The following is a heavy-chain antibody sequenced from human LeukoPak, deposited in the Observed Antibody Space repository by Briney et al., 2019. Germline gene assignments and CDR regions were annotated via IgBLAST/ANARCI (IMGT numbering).Heavy chain of an antibody. CDR1: DASISGYY. J-gene: IGHJ4*02. V-gene: IGHV4-4*07. D-gene: IGHD4-17*01. CDR2: LYNNGST. Sequence: SETLSLNCTVSDASISGYYWSWIRLPAGKGLEWIGRLYNNGSTNCNPSLKSRVTMSVDTSKNQLSLRLKSVTAADTAVYYCTRDIGSGDYVFFDSWGQGTRVIVSS. CDR3: TRDIGSGDYVFFDS.